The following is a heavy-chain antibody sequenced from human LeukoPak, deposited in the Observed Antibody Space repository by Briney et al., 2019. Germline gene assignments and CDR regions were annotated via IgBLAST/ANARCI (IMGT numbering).Heavy chain of an antibody. J-gene: IGHJ3*02. D-gene: IGHD6-19*01. CDR1: GGSISSSSYY. CDR2: IYYSGST. Sequence: SETLSLPCTVSGGSISSSSYYWGWIRQPPGKGLEWIGSIYYSGSTYYNPSLKSRVTISVDTSKNQFSLKLSSVTAADTAVYYCARVIAVAGTARLRGDAFDIWGQGTMVTVSS. CDR3: ARVIAVAGTARLRGDAFDI. V-gene: IGHV4-39*07.